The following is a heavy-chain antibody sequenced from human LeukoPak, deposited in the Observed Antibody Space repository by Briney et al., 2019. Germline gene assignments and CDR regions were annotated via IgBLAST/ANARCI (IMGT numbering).Heavy chain of an antibody. V-gene: IGHV4-39*07. CDR3: ARLYGNYQNYFDY. Sequence: SGTLSLTCAVSGGSISSSSYYWGWIRQPPGKGLEWIGSIYYSGSTYYNPSLKSRVTISVDTSKNQFSLKLRSVTAADTAVYYCARLYGNYQNYFDYWGQGTLVTVSS. J-gene: IGHJ4*02. CDR1: GGSISSSSYY. D-gene: IGHD1-7*01. CDR2: IYYSGST.